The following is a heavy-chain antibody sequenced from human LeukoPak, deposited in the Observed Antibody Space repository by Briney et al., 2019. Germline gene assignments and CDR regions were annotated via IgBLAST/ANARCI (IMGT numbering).Heavy chain of an antibody. V-gene: IGHV5-10-1*01. CDR1: RYSFDSYL. CDR2: IDPSDSYT. CDR3: ARLPRSWSTPDF. J-gene: IGHJ4*02. Sequence: GESLKTSWKGSRYSFDSYLNDWVRQMPGKGLESMGKIDPSDSYTSYNPSFQGHVTISADKSINTAYLQWGSLRSSDTAMYYCARLPRSWSTPDFWGQGTLVTVSS. D-gene: IGHD6-13*01.